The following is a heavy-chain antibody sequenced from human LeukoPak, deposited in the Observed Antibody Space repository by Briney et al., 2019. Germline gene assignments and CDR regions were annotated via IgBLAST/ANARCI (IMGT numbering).Heavy chain of an antibody. Sequence: GRSLRLSCAASGFTFDDYAMHWVRQAPGKGLEWVSGISWNSGSIGYADSVKGRFTISRDNAKNSLYLQMNSLRAEDTALYYCAKAYGEDYYYYGMDVWGQGTTATVSS. CDR2: ISWNSGSI. D-gene: IGHD4-17*01. CDR1: GFTFDDYA. J-gene: IGHJ6*02. CDR3: AKAYGEDYYYYGMDV. V-gene: IGHV3-9*01.